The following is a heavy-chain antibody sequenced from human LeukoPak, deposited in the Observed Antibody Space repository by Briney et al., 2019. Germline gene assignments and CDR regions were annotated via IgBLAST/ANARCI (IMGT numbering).Heavy chain of an antibody. J-gene: IGHJ6*02. CDR3: AKPYDSSGYYGAQYYYYYGMDV. V-gene: IGHV3-23*01. Sequence: PGGSLRLSCAASGFTFSSYAMSWVRQAPGKGLEWVSAISGSGGSTYYADSVKGRFTISRDNSKNTLYLQMNSLRAEDTAVYYCAKPYDSSGYYGAQYYYYYGMDVWGQGTTVTVSS. CDR2: ISGSGGST. CDR1: GFTFSSYA. D-gene: IGHD3-22*01.